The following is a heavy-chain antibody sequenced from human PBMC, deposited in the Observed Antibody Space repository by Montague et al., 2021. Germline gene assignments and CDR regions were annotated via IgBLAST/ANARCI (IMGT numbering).Heavy chain of an antibody. Sequence: SETLSLTCAVSGDFISSYTWWSWVRQPPGKGLEWIGEIFHGGSANYNPSLRSRITISVDKSKNEFSLHLNSVTPADTAVYYCARHGDDEWQQMAFWGQGTLVVVSS. D-gene: IGHD6-13*01. J-gene: IGHJ4*02. V-gene: IGHV4-4*02. CDR3: ARHGDDEWQQMAF. CDR1: GDFISSYTW. CDR2: IFHGGSA.